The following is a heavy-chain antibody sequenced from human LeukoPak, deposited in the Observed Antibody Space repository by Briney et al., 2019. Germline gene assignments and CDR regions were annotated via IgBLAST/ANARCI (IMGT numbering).Heavy chain of an antibody. V-gene: IGHV3-23*01. CDR3: AIDQWNEDYGDYWYFGL. D-gene: IGHD4-17*01. CDR1: GFTFSSYA. J-gene: IGHJ2*01. CDR2: ISGSGGST. Sequence: GGSLRLSCAASGFTFSSYAMSWVRQAPGKGLEWVSGISGSGGSTYYADSVKGRFTISRDNSKNTLYLQMNSLRAEDTAVYYCAIDQWNEDYGDYWYFGLWGRGTLVTVSS.